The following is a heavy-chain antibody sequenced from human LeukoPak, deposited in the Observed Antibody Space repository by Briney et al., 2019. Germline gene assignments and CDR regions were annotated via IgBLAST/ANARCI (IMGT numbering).Heavy chain of an antibody. CDR2: IRSDGSDT. Sequence: PGGSLRLSCAASGFTFSDTWMHWVRQAPGEGLVWVSRIRSDGSDTRYAESVKGRFTISRDNAKNTLYLQMNSLRAEDTAVYYCARGGDGYNPPGYWGQGTLVTVSS. J-gene: IGHJ4*02. D-gene: IGHD5-24*01. CDR3: ARGGDGYNPPGY. CDR1: GFTFSDTW. V-gene: IGHV3-74*01.